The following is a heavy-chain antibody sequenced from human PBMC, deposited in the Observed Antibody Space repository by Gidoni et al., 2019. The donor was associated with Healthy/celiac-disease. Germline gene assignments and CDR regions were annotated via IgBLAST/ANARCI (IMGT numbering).Heavy chain of an antibody. Sequence: QVQLVQSGAEVKKPGASVKVSCTVSGYTLTELSMHWVRQAPGKGLEWMGGFDPEDGETIYAQKFQGRVTMTEDTSTDTAYMELSSLRYEDTAVYYCATSQWLVPFWDYWGQGTLVTVSS. V-gene: IGHV1-24*01. J-gene: IGHJ4*02. CDR1: GYTLTELS. CDR2: FDPEDGET. CDR3: ATSQWLVPFWDY. D-gene: IGHD6-19*01.